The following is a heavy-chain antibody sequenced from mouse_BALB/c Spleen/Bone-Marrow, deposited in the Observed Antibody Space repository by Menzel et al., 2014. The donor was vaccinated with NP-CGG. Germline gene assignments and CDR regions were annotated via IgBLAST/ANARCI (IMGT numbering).Heavy chain of an antibody. J-gene: IGHJ2*01. Sequence: EVHLVGSGGGLVQPGGSLRLSCATSGFTFTDYYMSWVRQPPGKALEWLGFIRNKANGYTTEYSASVKGRFTISRDNSQSILYLQMNTLRAEDSATYYCARDGYDDYWGQGTTLTVSS. CDR3: ARDGYDDY. CDR2: IRNKANGYTT. V-gene: IGHV7-3*02. D-gene: IGHD2-2*01. CDR1: GFTFTDYY.